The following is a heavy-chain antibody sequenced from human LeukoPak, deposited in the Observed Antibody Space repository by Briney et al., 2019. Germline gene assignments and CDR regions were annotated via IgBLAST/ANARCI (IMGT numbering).Heavy chain of an antibody. J-gene: IGHJ6*03. CDR1: GGSISSYY. D-gene: IGHD6-13*01. CDR2: IYTSGST. V-gene: IGHV4-4*07. Sequence: PSETLSLTCTVSGGSISSYYWSWIRQPAGKGLEWIGRIYTSGSTNYNPSLKSRVTMSVDTSKNQFSLKLSSVTAADTAVYYCARDTVYSSSWYHYYYYMDVWGKRTTVTISS. CDR3: ARDTVYSSSWYHYYYYMDV.